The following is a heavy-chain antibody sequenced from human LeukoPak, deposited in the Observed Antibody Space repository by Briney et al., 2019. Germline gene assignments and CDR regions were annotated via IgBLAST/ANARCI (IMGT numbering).Heavy chain of an antibody. D-gene: IGHD2-21*01. Sequence: GGSLRLSCAASGFTFSSYSMNWVRQAPGKGLEWVSSISSSSYIYYADSVKGRFTISRDNAKNSLYLQMNSLRAEDTAVYYCARGCRGGDCRIHYFDYWGQGTLVTVSS. J-gene: IGHJ4*02. V-gene: IGHV3-21*01. CDR2: ISSSSYI. CDR1: GFTFSSYS. CDR3: ARGCRGGDCRIHYFDY.